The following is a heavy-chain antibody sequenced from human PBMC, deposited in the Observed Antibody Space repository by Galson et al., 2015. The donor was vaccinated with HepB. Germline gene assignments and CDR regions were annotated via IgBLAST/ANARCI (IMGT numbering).Heavy chain of an antibody. CDR3: ARGGRIVVVPAAIWDGMDV. J-gene: IGHJ6*02. D-gene: IGHD2-2*01. CDR2: ISAYNGNT. CDR1: GYTFTSYG. Sequence: SVKVSCKASGYTFTSYGISWVRQAPGQGLEWMGWISAYNGNTNYAQKLQGRVTMTTDTSTSTAYMELRSLRSDDTAVYYCARGGRIVVVPAAIWDGMDVWGQGTTVTVSS. V-gene: IGHV1-18*04.